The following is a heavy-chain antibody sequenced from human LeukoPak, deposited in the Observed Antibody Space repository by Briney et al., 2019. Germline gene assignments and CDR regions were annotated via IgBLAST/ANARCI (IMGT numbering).Heavy chain of an antibody. D-gene: IGHD2-2*01. V-gene: IGHV5-51*01. CDR2: IYPGDSKS. CDR1: GYSFTSYW. J-gene: IGHJ6*02. Sequence: GESLKISCKGSGYSFTSYWIGWVRQMPGKGLEWMGIIYPGDSKSRYSPSFQGQVTFSVDKSISTAYLQWSSLRASDSAMYYCTRSTLVVPATSYYYGMDVWGQGTTVTVSS. CDR3: TRSTLVVPATSYYYGMDV.